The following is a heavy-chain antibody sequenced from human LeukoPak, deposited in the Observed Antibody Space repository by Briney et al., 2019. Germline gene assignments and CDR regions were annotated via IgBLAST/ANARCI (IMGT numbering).Heavy chain of an antibody. J-gene: IGHJ4*02. D-gene: IGHD6-13*01. CDR1: GFTFSTYA. CDR3: AKVGRDVAAAGPYYFDY. V-gene: IGHV3-23*01. Sequence: GGSLRLSCAASGFTFSTYALSWVRQAPGKGLEWISIISESGVITYYADSVKGRFNISRDNSKNTLYLQMNSLRAEDTAVYYCAKVGRDVAAAGPYYFDYWGQGTLVTVSS. CDR2: ISESGVIT.